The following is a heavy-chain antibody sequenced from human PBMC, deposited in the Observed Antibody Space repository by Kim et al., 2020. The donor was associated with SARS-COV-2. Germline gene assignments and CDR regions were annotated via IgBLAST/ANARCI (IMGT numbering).Heavy chain of an antibody. V-gene: IGHV3-33*01. CDR1: GFTFSSYG. D-gene: IGHD2-2*01. J-gene: IGHJ4*02. Sequence: GGSLRLSCAASGFTFSSYGMHWVRQAPGKGLEWVAVIWYDGSNKYYADSVKGRFTISRDNSKNTLYLQMNSLRAEDTAVYYCAREGGRVVVPAALGLYWGQGNLGTVSS. CDR2: IWYDGSNK. CDR3: AREGGRVVVPAALGLY.